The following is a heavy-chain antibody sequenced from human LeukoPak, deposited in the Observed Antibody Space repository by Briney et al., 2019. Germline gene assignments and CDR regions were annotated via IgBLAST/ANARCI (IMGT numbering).Heavy chain of an antibody. J-gene: IGHJ4*02. CDR3: ARLRFDFWSGYTHPYFDY. D-gene: IGHD3-3*01. Sequence: SETLSLTCTVSGGSISSSSYSWGWIRQPPGKGLEWIGSIYYSGTTYYNPSLKSRVTISVDTSKIQFSLRLSSVAATDTAVYFCARLRFDFWSGYTHPYFDYWGQGTLVTVSS. CDR2: IYYSGTT. CDR1: GGSISSSSYS. V-gene: IGHV4-39*01.